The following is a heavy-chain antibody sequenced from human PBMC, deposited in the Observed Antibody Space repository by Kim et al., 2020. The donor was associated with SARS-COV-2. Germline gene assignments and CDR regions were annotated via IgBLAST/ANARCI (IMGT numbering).Heavy chain of an antibody. Sequence: FQGRVTITADESTSTAYMELSSLRSEDTAVYYCARGESIFGVVRTSGFDYWGQGTLVTVSS. D-gene: IGHD3-3*01. CDR3: ARGESIFGVVRTSGFDY. V-gene: IGHV1-69*01. J-gene: IGHJ4*02.